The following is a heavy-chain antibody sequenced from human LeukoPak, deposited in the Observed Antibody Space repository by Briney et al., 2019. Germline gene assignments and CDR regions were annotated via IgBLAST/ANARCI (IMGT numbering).Heavy chain of an antibody. CDR1: GFTFNNYG. CDR2: IWYNGINK. CDR3: ARDRESESDSEGDY. Sequence: GGSLRLSCAASGFTFNNYGMHRVRQAPGKGLEWVAVIWYNGINKYYADSVKGRFTISRDNSKNTLYLQMNSLRAEDTAVYYCARDRESESDSEGDYWGQGTLVTVSS. D-gene: IGHD4-11*01. J-gene: IGHJ4*02. V-gene: IGHV3-33*01.